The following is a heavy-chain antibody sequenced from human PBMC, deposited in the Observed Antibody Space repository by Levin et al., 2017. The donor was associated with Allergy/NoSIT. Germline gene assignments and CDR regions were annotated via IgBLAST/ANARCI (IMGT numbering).Heavy chain of an antibody. J-gene: IGHJ3*02. Sequence: SVKVSCKASGGALNSFTINWVRQAPGQGLEWVGGIIPIFGTQNYAQDFQGRVTISADESARTPYMELRSLKSDDTAVSYCATYSRTESPHRGFEIWGQGTTVTVSS. D-gene: IGHD2-21*01. CDR3: ATYSRTESPHRGFEI. V-gene: IGHV1-69*13. CDR1: GGALNSFT. CDR2: IIPIFGTQ.